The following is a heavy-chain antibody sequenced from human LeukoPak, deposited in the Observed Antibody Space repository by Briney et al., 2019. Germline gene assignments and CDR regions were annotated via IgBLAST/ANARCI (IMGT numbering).Heavy chain of an antibody. CDR2: IYYSGST. CDR3: ARQLVGATTSRFDY. J-gene: IGHJ4*02. Sequence: SETLSLTCTVSGDSISDYYWSWVRQPPGKGLEWIGYIYYSGSTNYNPSLKSRVTISVDTSKNQFSLKPSTVTAADTAVYYCARQLVGATTSRFDYWGQGTLVTVSS. CDR1: GDSISDYY. D-gene: IGHD1-26*01. V-gene: IGHV4-59*08.